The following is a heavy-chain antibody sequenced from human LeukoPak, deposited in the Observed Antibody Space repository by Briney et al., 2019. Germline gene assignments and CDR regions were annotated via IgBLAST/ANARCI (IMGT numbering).Heavy chain of an antibody. Sequence: GGSLRLSCAASGFTFSSYGMHWVRQAPGKGLEWVAVISYDGSNKYYADSVKGRFTISRDNSKNTLYLQMNSLRAEDTAVYYCAKWRDIVVVVAGYYFDYWGQGTLVTVSS. CDR3: AKWRDIVVVVAGYYFDY. V-gene: IGHV3-30*18. J-gene: IGHJ4*02. CDR2: ISYDGSNK. D-gene: IGHD2-15*01. CDR1: GFTFSSYG.